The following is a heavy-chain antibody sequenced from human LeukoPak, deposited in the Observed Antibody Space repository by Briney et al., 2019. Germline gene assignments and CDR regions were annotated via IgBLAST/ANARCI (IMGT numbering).Heavy chain of an antibody. D-gene: IGHD3-9*01. CDR3: ARTLRYFDWLYSWYFDY. CDR1: GFTFSSYW. Sequence: PGGSLRPSCAASGFTFSSYWMSWVRQAPGKGLEWVANIKQDGSEKYYVDSVKGRFTISRDNAKNSLYLQMNSLRAEDTAVYYCARTLRYFDWLYSWYFDYWGQGTLVTVSS. CDR2: IKQDGSEK. J-gene: IGHJ4*02. V-gene: IGHV3-7*01.